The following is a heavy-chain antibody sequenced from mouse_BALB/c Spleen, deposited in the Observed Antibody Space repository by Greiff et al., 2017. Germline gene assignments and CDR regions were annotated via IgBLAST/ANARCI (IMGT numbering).Heavy chain of an antibody. CDR1: GFSLTSYG. V-gene: IGHV2-9*02. D-gene: IGHD2-3*01. CDR3: ARKGDGYSFAY. J-gene: IGHJ3*01. Sequence: VMLVESGPGLVAPSQSLSITCTVSGFSLTSYGVHWVRQPPGKGLEWLGVIWAGGSTNYNSALMSRLSISKDNSKSQVFLKMNSLQTDDTAMYYCARKGDGYSFAYWGQGTLVTVSA. CDR2: IWAGGST.